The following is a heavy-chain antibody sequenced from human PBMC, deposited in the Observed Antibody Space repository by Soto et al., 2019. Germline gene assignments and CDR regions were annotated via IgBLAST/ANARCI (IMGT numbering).Heavy chain of an antibody. Sequence: PSETLSLTCTVSGGSISSGDYYWSWIRQPPGKGLEWIGYIYYSGSTYYNPSLKSRVTISVDTSKNQFSLKLSSVTAADTAVYYCARGGHIVVGDAFDIWGQGTMVTVSS. CDR1: GGSISSGDYY. CDR3: ARGGHIVVGDAFDI. CDR2: IYYSGST. J-gene: IGHJ3*02. V-gene: IGHV4-30-4*01. D-gene: IGHD2-21*01.